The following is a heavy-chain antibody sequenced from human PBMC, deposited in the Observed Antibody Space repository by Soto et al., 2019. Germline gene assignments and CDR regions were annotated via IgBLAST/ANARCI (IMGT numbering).Heavy chain of an antibody. CDR3: ARDKDPQYSGSYFDY. D-gene: IGHD1-26*01. CDR2: ISAYNGNT. J-gene: IGHJ4*02. CDR1: GYTFTSYG. Sequence: ASVKVSCKASGYTFTSYGISWVRQAPGQGLEWMGWISAYNGNTNYAQKLQGRVTMTTDTSTSTAYMELRSLRSDDTAVYYCARDKDPQYSGSYFDYWGQGTLVTVSS. V-gene: IGHV1-18*01.